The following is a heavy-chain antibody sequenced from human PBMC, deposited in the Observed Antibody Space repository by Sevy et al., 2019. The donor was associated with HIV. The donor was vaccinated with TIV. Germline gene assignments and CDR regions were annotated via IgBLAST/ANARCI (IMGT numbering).Heavy chain of an antibody. CDR2: ISSDSSDI. J-gene: IGHJ6*03. D-gene: IGHD2-2*01. V-gene: IGHV3-21*01. CDR1: GFTFSDHR. CDR3: VREYGDVVVGPDVMRVGYYYYYMDV. Sequence: GGSLRLSCAASGFTFSDHRMNWVRQAPGKGLEWVSFISSDSSDIYYADSVKGRFTISRDNAKKSLYLQMTSLRPEDTAVYHGVREYGDVVVGPDVMRVGYYYYYMDVWGKGTTVTVSS.